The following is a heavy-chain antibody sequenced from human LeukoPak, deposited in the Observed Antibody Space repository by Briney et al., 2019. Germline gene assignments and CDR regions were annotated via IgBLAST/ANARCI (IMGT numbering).Heavy chain of an antibody. CDR3: TRSYQLSSFDY. J-gene: IGHJ4*02. Sequence: PSETLSLTCTVSGGSISSYYWTWIRQPPGKGLEWIGNINYSGSTHYNPSLKSRVTISVDMSKNQFSLKLSSVIAADTAVYYCTRSYQLSSFDYWGQGTLVTVSS. CDR1: GGSISSYY. CDR2: INYSGST. V-gene: IGHV4-59*01.